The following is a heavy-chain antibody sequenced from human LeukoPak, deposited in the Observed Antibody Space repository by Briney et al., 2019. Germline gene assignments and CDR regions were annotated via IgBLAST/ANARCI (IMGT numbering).Heavy chain of an antibody. CDR1: GFTFSTYT. CDR2: ISSSSNNI. Sequence: GGSLRHSCAASGFTFSTYTMNWVRRAPGKGLEWVSSISSSSNNINYADSVKGRFTISRDNAMNSVHLQMNSLRVEDTAVYYCARGYQRPDYWGQGTLITVSS. J-gene: IGHJ4*02. V-gene: IGHV3-21*01. D-gene: IGHD2-2*01. CDR3: ARGYQRPDY.